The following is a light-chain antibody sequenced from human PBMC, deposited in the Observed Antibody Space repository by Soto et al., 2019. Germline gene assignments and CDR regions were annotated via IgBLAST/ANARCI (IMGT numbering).Light chain of an antibody. J-gene: IGKJ1*01. CDR3: QQYNNWPQT. CDR1: QSVSSN. V-gene: IGKV3-15*01. Sequence: EIVLTQSPGTLSLSPGERATLSCRASQSVSSNYLAWYQQKPGQPPRLLIYGASTRATGIPARFSGSGSGTEFTLTISSLQSEDFAVYYCQQYNNWPQTFGQGTKVDIK. CDR2: GAS.